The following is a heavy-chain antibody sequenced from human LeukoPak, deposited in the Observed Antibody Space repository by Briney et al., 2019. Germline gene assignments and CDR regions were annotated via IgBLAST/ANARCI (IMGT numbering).Heavy chain of an antibody. CDR3: VRAPRYCSGGSCYPDY. J-gene: IGHJ4*02. V-gene: IGHV3-74*03. Sequence: QPGGSLRLSCAASGFIFRSHWMDWVRQAPGKGLVWVSRINSDGSSTTYADSEKGRFIIARDNAENTLYLQMNSLRVEDTAVYYCVRAPRYCSGGSCYPDYWGQGTLVTVSS. CDR2: INSDGSST. CDR1: GFIFRSHW. D-gene: IGHD2-15*01.